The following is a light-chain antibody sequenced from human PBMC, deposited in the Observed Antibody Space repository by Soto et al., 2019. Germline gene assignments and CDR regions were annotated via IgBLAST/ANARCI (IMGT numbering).Light chain of an antibody. CDR2: AAS. V-gene: IGKV1-8*01. J-gene: IGKJ4*01. CDR1: QDIKTY. Sequence: ALRMTQSPSSLSASTGDRVTITCRASQDIKTYLAWYQQIPGKAPNLLIYAASTLQSGVPSRFSGSGSGTDFTLTISRLQSEDFATYYCQQYYTYPLTFGGGTKVEI. CDR3: QQYYTYPLT.